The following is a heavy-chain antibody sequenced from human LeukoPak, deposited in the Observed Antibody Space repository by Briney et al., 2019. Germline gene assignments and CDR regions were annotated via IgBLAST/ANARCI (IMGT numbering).Heavy chain of an antibody. CDR3: ARDGELGSPADAFDI. Sequence: GGSLRLSCAASGFTFSSYWMSWVRQAPGKGLEWVANIKQDGSEKYYVDSVKGRFTISRDNAKNSLYLQMNSLRAEDTAVYYCARDGELGSPADAFDIWGQGTMVTVSS. J-gene: IGHJ3*02. CDR1: GFTFSSYW. D-gene: IGHD1-26*01. CDR2: IKQDGSEK. V-gene: IGHV3-7*01.